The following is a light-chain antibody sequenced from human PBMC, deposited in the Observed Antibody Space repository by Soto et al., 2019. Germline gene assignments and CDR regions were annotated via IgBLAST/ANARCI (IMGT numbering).Light chain of an antibody. V-gene: IGKV3-20*01. CDR2: GSS. J-gene: IGKJ2*01. Sequence: EIVLTHSPGTLSLSPGERATLSCRASQSVSSNYLAWYQQKPGQAPRLLIYGSSSRATGIPDRFSGSGSGTDFTLTISRLEPEDFALYFCQQYGNSPPYTFGQGTKVDIK. CDR1: QSVSSNY. CDR3: QQYGNSPPYT.